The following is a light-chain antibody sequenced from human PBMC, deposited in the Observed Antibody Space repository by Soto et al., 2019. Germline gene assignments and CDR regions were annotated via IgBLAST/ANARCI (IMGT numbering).Light chain of an antibody. CDR3: SSYTSSSTLDV. J-gene: IGLJ1*01. V-gene: IGLV2-14*01. Sequence: QSVLTQPASVSGSPGQSITISCTGTSSDVGGYNYVPWYQQHPGKAPKLMIYEVSNRPSGVSNRFSGSKSGNTASLTISGLQAEDEADYYCSSYTSSSTLDVFGTGTKGTVL. CDR1: SSDVGGYNY. CDR2: EVS.